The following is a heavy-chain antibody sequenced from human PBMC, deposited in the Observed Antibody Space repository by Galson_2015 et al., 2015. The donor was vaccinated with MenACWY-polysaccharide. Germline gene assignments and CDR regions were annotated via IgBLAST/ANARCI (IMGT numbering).Heavy chain of an antibody. CDR1: GFAFSGYA. D-gene: IGHD2-2*02. CDR2: ISDDGTSK. J-gene: IGHJ6*03. V-gene: IGHV3-30-3*01. CDR3: ARVFSGPAAIPVSYYFYYIDV. Sequence: SLRLSCAASGFAFSGYAIKWVRQAPGKGLERVAVISDDGTSKYHADSVKGRFTISRDNSKNMLYLQMNNLRTEDTAVYYCARVFSGPAAIPVSYYFYYIDVWGKGTTVTVSS.